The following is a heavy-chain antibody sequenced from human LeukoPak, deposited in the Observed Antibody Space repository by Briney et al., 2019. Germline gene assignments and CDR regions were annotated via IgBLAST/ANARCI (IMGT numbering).Heavy chain of an antibody. CDR2: IIAFIGNT. V-gene: IGHV1-18*01. J-gene: IGHJ6*03. D-gene: IGHD3-3*01. CDR3: ARSPYDYGEGPGYYYYMDV. Sequence: AAVKVSTKDSGDSFTSYGICWVRPGLGPGLEWVCSIIAFIGNTNYAQKLQGRVTMTTDTSTSTAYMELRSLRSDDTAVYYCARSPYDYGEGPGYYYYMDVWGKGTTVTVSS. CDR1: GDSFTSYG.